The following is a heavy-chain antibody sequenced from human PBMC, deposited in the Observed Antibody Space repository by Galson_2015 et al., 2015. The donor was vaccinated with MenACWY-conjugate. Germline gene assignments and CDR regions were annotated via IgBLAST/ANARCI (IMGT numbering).Heavy chain of an antibody. Sequence: SVKVSCKASGDTFRTFPIHWVRQAPGQRLVWMGWINAANDDTNYSQNFQGRVTISRDTSANTAYMDLSSLRSEDTAVYFCATRLISHAFDIWGQGTMVTVSS. J-gene: IGHJ3*02. CDR1: GDTFRTFP. CDR3: ATRLISHAFDI. D-gene: IGHD3/OR15-3a*01. CDR2: INAANDDT. V-gene: IGHV1-3*01.